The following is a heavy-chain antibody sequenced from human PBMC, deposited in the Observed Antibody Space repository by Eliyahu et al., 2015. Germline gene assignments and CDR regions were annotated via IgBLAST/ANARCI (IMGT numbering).Heavy chain of an antibody. Sequence: QGQLVEXGGGLVKPGGSLXLSCAAXGXTFSDYYMNWIRQAPGKGLEWLAYISSSGSTLYYADSVKGRFTISRDNAKNSLYLHMNSLRADDTAVYFCAREGVSGSYNWFDPWGQGTLVTVSS. CDR3: AREGVSGSYNWFDP. D-gene: IGHD1-26*01. J-gene: IGHJ5*02. V-gene: IGHV3-11*01. CDR2: ISSSGSTL. CDR1: GXTFSDYY.